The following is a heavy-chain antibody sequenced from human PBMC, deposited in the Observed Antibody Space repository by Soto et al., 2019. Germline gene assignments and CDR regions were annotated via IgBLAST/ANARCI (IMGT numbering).Heavy chain of an antibody. D-gene: IGHD3-10*01. J-gene: IGHJ6*02. Sequence: GGSLRLSCAASGFTVSSNYMSWVRQAPGKGLEWVSVIYSGGSTYYADSVKGRFTISRDNSKNTLYLQMNSLRAEDTAVYYCARDPRGYGSGSYYLGGRYYGMDVWGQGTTVTVSS. CDR3: ARDPRGYGSGSYYLGGRYYGMDV. CDR2: IYSGGST. CDR1: GFTVSSNY. V-gene: IGHV3-66*01.